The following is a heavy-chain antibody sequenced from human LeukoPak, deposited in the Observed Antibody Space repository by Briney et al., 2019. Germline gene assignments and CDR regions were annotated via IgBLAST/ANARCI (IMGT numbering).Heavy chain of an antibody. J-gene: IGHJ4*02. CDR1: GYTFTSYY. CDR3: ARTRYCSGGSCYSGPLDY. V-gene: IGHV1-46*01. CDR2: INPSGGST. D-gene: IGHD2-15*01. Sequence: ASVKVACMASGYTFTSYYMHWVRQAPGQGLEWMGIINPSGGSTSYAQKFQGRVTMTRDTSTSTVYMELSSLRSEDTAVYYCARTRYCSGGSCYSGPLDYWGQGTLVTVSS.